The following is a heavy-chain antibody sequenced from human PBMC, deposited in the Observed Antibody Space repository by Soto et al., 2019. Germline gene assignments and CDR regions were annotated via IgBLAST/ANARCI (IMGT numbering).Heavy chain of an antibody. CDR1: GFTFSSYW. CDR3: ARGPPVVVAARFDY. V-gene: IGHV3-7*01. D-gene: IGHD2-15*01. CDR2: IKQDGSEK. J-gene: IGHJ4*02. Sequence: GGSLRLSCAASGFTFSSYWMSWVRQAPGKGLEWVANIKQDGSEKYYVDSVKGRFTISRDNAKNSLYLQMNSLRAEDTAVYYCARGPPVVVAARFDYWGQGTLVTVSS.